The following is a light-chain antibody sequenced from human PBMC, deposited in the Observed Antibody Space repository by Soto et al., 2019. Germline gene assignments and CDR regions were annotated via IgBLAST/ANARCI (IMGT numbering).Light chain of an antibody. CDR3: SSYTSISTLV. CDR1: GSDVGGYNF. J-gene: IGLJ3*02. Sequence: QSALTQPASVSGSPGQSITISCTGTGSDVGGYNFVSWYQQHPGKAPKLMIYEVSNRPSGISSRFSGSKSGTTAFLTIAGLQDEDEADYYRSSYTSISTLVFGGGTKLTVL. CDR2: EVS. V-gene: IGLV2-14*01.